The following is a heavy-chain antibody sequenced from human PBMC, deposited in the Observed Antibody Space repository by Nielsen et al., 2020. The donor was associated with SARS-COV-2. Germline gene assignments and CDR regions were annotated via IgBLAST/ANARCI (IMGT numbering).Heavy chain of an antibody. J-gene: IGHJ6*02. CDR1: GFTFFSSYA. V-gene: IGHV3-74*01. CDR3: ARDPVVVVAATYYYYYGMDV. CDR2: INSDGSST. Sequence: GESLKISCAASGFTFFSSYAMHWVRQAPGKGLVWVSRINSDGSSTSYADSVKGRFTISRDNAKNTLYLQMNSLRAEDTAVYYCARDPVVVVAATYYYYYGMDVWGQGTTVTVSS. D-gene: IGHD2-15*01.